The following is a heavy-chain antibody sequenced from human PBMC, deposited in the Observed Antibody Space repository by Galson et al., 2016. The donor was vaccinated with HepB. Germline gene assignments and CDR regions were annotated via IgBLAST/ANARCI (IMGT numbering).Heavy chain of an antibody. CDR3: ARHRSYSYGLDY. CDR2: IHWDDDK. CDR1: GFSLSTSGMR. J-gene: IGHJ4*02. D-gene: IGHD5-18*01. Sequence: PALVKPTQTLTLTCTFSGFSLSTSGMRVSWIRQPPGKALEWLARIHWDDDKFYSTSLKTRLTISKDTSKNQVVLTLTNMDPVDTATYYCARHRSYSYGLDYWGQGTLVTVSS. V-gene: IGHV2-70*04.